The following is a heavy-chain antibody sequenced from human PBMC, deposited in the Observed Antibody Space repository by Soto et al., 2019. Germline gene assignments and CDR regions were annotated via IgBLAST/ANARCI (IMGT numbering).Heavy chain of an antibody. CDR2: INSDGSST. J-gene: IGHJ6*02. CDR3: ARGPRYGDYDRGMDV. CDR1: GFTFSSYW. V-gene: IGHV3-74*01. D-gene: IGHD4-17*01. Sequence: GGSLRLSCAASGFTFSSYWMHWVRQAPGKGLVWVSRINSDGSSTSYADSVKGRFTISRDYAKNSLYLQMNSLRAEDTAVYYCARGPRYGDYDRGMDVWGQGTTVTVSS.